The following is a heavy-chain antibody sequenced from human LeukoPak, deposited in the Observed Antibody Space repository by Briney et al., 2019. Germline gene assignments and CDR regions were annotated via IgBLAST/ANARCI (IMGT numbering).Heavy chain of an antibody. CDR3: ARDGDYGDYGAFDI. CDR1: GFTFSSYS. D-gene: IGHD4-17*01. CDR2: ISSSSSYI. V-gene: IGHV3-21*01. Sequence: GGSLRLSCAASGFTFSSYSMNWVRQAPGKGLEWVSSISSSSSYIYYADSVKGRFTISRDNAKNSLYLQMNSLRAEDTAVYYCARDGDYGDYGAFDIWGQGTMVTVSS. J-gene: IGHJ3*02.